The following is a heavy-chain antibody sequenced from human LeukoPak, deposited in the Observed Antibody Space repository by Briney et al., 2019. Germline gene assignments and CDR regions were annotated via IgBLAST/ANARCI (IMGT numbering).Heavy chain of an antibody. CDR3: ARDRKYYYHMDV. Sequence: SETLSLTCTVSGGSISSGTYYWAWIRQPPGRGLEWIGTIYHSGSTYYNPSLKTRVTISVDTSKIQFSLNLTPLTAADTAVYYCARDRKYYYHMDVWGKGTTVTVSS. J-gene: IGHJ6*03. CDR1: GGSISSGTYY. D-gene: IGHD1-14*01. V-gene: IGHV4-39*07. CDR2: IYHSGST.